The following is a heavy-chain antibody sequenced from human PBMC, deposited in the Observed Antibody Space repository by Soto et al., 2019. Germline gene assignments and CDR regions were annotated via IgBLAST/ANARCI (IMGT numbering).Heavy chain of an antibody. D-gene: IGHD1-26*01. J-gene: IGHJ5*02. CDR1: GASISSGGYS. V-gene: IGHV4-30-2*01. CDR2: IDHRGGT. CDR3: ARESGAGATNWFDP. Sequence: QLQLQESGSGLVKPSQTLSLTCAVSGASISSGGYSWRWIRQPPGKGMEWIGEIDHRGGTNYNPSLKSPVTSSVDRSKNQFSLPLTSMTAADTAIYYCARESGAGATNWFDPWGQGPLVTVSS.